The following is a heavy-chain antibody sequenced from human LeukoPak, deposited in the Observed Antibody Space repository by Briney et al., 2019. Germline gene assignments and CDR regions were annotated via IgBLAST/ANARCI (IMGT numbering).Heavy chain of an antibody. CDR3: ARAGSEVLMVYEEENYYYMDV. Sequence: SETLSLTCTVSGGSISSGSYYWSWIRQPAGKGLEWIGRIYTSGSTNYNPSLKSRVTISVDTSKNQFSLKLSSVTAADTAVYYCARAGSEVLMVYEEENYYYMDVWGKGTTVTVSS. D-gene: IGHD2-8*01. J-gene: IGHJ6*03. CDR1: GGSISSGSYY. CDR2: IYTSGST. V-gene: IGHV4-61*02.